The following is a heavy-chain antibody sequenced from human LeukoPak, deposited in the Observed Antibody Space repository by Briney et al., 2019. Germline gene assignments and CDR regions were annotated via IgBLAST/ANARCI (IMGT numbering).Heavy chain of an antibody. V-gene: IGHV1-18*01. Sequence: ASVKVSCKASGYTFTSYGISWVRQAPGQGLEWMGWISAYNGNTNYAQKLQGRVTMTTDTSTSTAYMELRSLRSDDTAVYYCARGLRRYSSGWYERGAYFDYWGQGTLVTVSS. J-gene: IGHJ4*02. CDR3: ARGLRRYSSGWYERGAYFDY. D-gene: IGHD6-19*01. CDR1: GYTFTSYG. CDR2: ISAYNGNT.